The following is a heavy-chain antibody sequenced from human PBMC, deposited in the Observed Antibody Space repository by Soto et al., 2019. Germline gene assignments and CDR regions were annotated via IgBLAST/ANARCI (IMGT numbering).Heavy chain of an antibody. CDR2: ISGSGGTT. J-gene: IGHJ5*02. CDR1: GFTFSTYA. Sequence: PGGSLRLSCAASGFTFSTYAMSWVRQAPGKGLEWVSGISGSGGTTYYADSVKGRFTISRDKSKSMLYLQMNGLRAEDTAVYYCAKGQPATVTYCGTWGQGPLVTVSS. CDR3: AKGQPATVTYCGT. D-gene: IGHD2-15*01. V-gene: IGHV3-23*01.